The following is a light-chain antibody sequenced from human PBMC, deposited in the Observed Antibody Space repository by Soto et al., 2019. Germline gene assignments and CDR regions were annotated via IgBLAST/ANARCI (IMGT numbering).Light chain of an antibody. Sequence: EIVMTQSPATLSVSPGERATLSCRASQSVSSNLAWYQQKPGQSPRLLIYFASTMATGIPARFSGSGSGTEFTLTISSLQSEDFAVYYCQHYNNWPRTFGQGTKVEIK. CDR3: QHYNNWPRT. CDR2: FAS. V-gene: IGKV3-15*01. J-gene: IGKJ1*01. CDR1: QSVSSN.